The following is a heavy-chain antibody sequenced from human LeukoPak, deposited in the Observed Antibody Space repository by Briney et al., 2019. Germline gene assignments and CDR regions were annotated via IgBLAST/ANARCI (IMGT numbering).Heavy chain of an antibody. CDR3: AKVDNWKYGHHDF. CDR1: GFTFSSYA. Sequence: RPGGSLRLSCAASGFTFSSYAMSWVRQAPGKGLEWVSSISGSDGTTYYADSVKGRFTISRDNSKYTLSLQMNSLRAEDTAVYYCAKVDNWKYGHHDFWGQGTLVTVSS. J-gene: IGHJ4*02. D-gene: IGHD1-1*01. CDR2: ISGSDGTT. V-gene: IGHV3-23*01.